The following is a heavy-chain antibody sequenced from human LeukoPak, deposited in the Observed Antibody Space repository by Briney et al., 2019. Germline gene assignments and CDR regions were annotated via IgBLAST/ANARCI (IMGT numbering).Heavy chain of an antibody. CDR1: GFTFSSYS. CDR2: ISSSSSTI. Sequence: GSLRLSCAASGFTFSSYSMNWVRQAPGKGLEWVSYISSSSSTIYYADSVKGRFTISRDNAKNSLYLQMNSLRAEDTAVYYCAREGWFGESGFDYWGQGTLVTVSS. CDR3: AREGWFGESGFDY. J-gene: IGHJ4*02. V-gene: IGHV3-48*01. D-gene: IGHD3-10*01.